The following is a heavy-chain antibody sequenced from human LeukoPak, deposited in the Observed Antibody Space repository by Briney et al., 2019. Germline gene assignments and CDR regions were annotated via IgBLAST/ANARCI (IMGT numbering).Heavy chain of an antibody. CDR2: ISGSGGST. CDR3: AEVPSDSSDAFDI. J-gene: IGHJ3*02. CDR1: GFTFSSYA. D-gene: IGHD6-13*01. V-gene: IGHV3-23*01. Sequence: GGSLRLSCAASGFTFSSYAMSWVRQAPGKGLEWVSAISGSGGSTYYADSVKGRFTISRDNSKNTLYLQMNSLRAEDTAVYYCAEVPSDSSDAFDIWGQGTMVTVSS.